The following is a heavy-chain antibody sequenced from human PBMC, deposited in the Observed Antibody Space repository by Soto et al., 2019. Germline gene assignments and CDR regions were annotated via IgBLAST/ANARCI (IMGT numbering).Heavy chain of an antibody. J-gene: IGHJ3*02. CDR3: ARAGGGGYCSGGSCFSAFDI. Sequence: QVQLVESGGGVVQPGRSLRLSCAASGFTFSSYAMHWVRQAPGKGLEGVAVISYDGSNKYYADSVKGRFTISRDNSKNTLYLQMNSLRAEDTAVYYCARAGGGGYCSGGSCFSAFDIWGQGTMVTVSS. CDR1: GFTFSSYA. CDR2: ISYDGSNK. D-gene: IGHD2-15*01. V-gene: IGHV3-30-3*01.